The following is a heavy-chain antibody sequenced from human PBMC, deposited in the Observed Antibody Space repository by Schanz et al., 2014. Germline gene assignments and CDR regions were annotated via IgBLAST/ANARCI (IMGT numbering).Heavy chain of an antibody. V-gene: IGHV1-46*01. D-gene: IGHD1-26*01. Sequence: QVQLVQSGAEVKKPGASVKLSCEASGYTFTSYFLHWVRQDPGQGPEWMGIIHPSGGSTNYAQQFLGILTMTRDTSTNTVYMNLSSLTSADTAVYYCARGFLASGGKTFDCWGQGTLVTVSS. CDR1: GYTFTSYF. CDR3: ARGFLASGGKTFDC. CDR2: IHPSGGST. J-gene: IGHJ4*02.